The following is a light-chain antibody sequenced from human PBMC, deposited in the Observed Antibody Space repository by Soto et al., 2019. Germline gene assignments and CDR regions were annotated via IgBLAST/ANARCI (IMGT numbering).Light chain of an antibody. CDR3: SSYRRGSTYV. CDR1: SSDVGGYNY. J-gene: IGLJ1*01. V-gene: IGLV2-14*01. Sequence: QSVLTQPASVSGSPGRSITVSCTGTSSDVGGYNYVSWYQQYPGKVPRLMIYDVTNRPSGVSNRFSGSKSGNTASLTISVLQAEDEADYYCSSYRRGSTYVFGTGTKVTVL. CDR2: DVT.